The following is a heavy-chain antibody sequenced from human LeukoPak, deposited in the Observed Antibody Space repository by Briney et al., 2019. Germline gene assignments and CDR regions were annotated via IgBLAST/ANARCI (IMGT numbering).Heavy chain of an antibody. Sequence: SETLSLTCAVYGGSFSGYYWSWIRQPPGQGLEWIGEINHSGSTNYNPSLKSRVTISVDTSKNQSSLKLSSVTAADTAVYYCARHLSIFGVVNFDYWGQGTLVTVSS. CDR2: INHSGST. CDR3: ARHLSIFGVVNFDY. J-gene: IGHJ4*02. D-gene: IGHD3-3*01. CDR1: GGSFSGYY. V-gene: IGHV4-34*01.